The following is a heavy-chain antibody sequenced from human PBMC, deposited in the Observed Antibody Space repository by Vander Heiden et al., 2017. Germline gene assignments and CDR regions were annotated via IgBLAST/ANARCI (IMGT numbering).Heavy chain of an antibody. CDR1: GFTVSSNY. CDR3: ARLGSGISGWYGGLDY. D-gene: IGHD6-19*01. V-gene: IGHV3-53*01. CDR2: IYSGGST. Sequence: EVQLVESGGGLIQPGGSLRLSCAASGFTVSSNYMSWVRQAPGKGLEWVSVIYSGGSTYYADSVKGRFTISRDNSKNTLYLKMNSLRAEETAVYYCARLGSGISGWYGGLDYWGQGTLVTVSS. J-gene: IGHJ4*02.